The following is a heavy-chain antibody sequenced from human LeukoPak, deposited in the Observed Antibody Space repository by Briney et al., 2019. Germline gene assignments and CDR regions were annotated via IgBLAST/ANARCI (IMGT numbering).Heavy chain of an antibody. CDR1: GFTFSSYW. J-gene: IGHJ3*02. Sequence: PGGSLRLPCAASGFTFSSYWMSWVRQAPGKGLEWVSAISGSASSTYHADSVKGRFTISRDNAKNTLHLQMNSLTAEDTAVYYCAGAGRVRNDLDIWGQGTMVTVSS. CDR3: AGAGRVRNDLDI. D-gene: IGHD1-14*01. V-gene: IGHV3-23*01. CDR2: ISGSASST.